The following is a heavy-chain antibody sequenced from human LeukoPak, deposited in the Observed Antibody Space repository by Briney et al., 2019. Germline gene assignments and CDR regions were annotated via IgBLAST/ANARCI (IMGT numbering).Heavy chain of an antibody. CDR2: ISAYNGNT. CDR3: ARAPPWYYGSGSPNSY. V-gene: IGHV1-18*01. CDR1: GYTFTSYG. D-gene: IGHD3-10*01. J-gene: IGHJ4*01. Sequence: ASVKVSCKASGYTFTSYGISWVRQAPGQGLEWMGWISAYNGNTNYAQKLQGRVAMTTDTSTSTAYMELRSLRSDDTAVYYCARAPPWYYGSGSPNSYWGQGTLVTVSS.